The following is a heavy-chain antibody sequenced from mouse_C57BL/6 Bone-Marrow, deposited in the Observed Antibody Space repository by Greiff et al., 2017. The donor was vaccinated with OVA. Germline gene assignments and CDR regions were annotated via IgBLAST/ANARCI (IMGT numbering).Heavy chain of an antibody. CDR2: IHPNSGST. V-gene: IGHV1-64*01. CDR1: GYTFTSYW. Sequence: QVQLQQPGAELVKPGASVKLSCKASGYTFTSYWMHWVKQRPGQGLEWIGMIHPNSGSTNYNEKFKSKATLTVDKSSSTAYMQLSSLTSEDSAVYYCARSRWLLRGWYFDVWGTGTTVTVSS. D-gene: IGHD2-3*01. J-gene: IGHJ1*03. CDR3: ARSRWLLRGWYFDV.